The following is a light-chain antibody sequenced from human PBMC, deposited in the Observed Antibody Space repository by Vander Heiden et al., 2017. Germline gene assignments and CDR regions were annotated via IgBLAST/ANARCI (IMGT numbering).Light chain of an antibody. Sequence: VIWMTQSPSLVSASTGDRVTISCRISQDISSYLAWYQQKPGKAPELLIYDASTLQSGVPSRFNGSGSGTDFTLTISCLQSEDFAIYFCQQDDSFPLAFGGGTKVEIK. J-gene: IGKJ4*01. CDR3: QQDDSFPLA. V-gene: IGKV1D-8*01. CDR1: QDISSY. CDR2: DAS.